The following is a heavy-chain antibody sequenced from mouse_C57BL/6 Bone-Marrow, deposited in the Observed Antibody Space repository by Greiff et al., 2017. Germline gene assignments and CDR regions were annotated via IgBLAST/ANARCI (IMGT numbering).Heavy chain of an antibody. V-gene: IGHV5-17*01. CDR3: ARAGEDAMDF. CDR1: GFTFSDYG. Sequence: EVQGVESGGGLVKPGGSLKLSCAASGFTFSDYGMHWVRQAPGKGLEWVAYISSGSSNIYYADTVKGRFTISRDNAKNTLFLQMMSVRAEDTAMYYCARAGEDAMDFWGQGTAVTVSA. J-gene: IGHJ4*01. CDR2: ISSGSSNI.